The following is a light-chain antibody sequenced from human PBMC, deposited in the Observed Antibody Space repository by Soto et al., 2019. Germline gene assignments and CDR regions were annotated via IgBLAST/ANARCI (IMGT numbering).Light chain of an antibody. CDR3: QSYDRSLSSPI. CDR2: VVS. J-gene: IGLJ2*01. V-gene: IGLV2-11*01. CDR1: SVDVGAYDF. Sequence: QSALTQPHSVSGSPGQSVTISCTGTSVDVGAYDFVSWYQQHPGKAPKLLIYVVSGRPSGVPDRFSGSKSGNAASLTISGLQAEDEADYYCQSYDRSLSSPIFGGGTKLTVL.